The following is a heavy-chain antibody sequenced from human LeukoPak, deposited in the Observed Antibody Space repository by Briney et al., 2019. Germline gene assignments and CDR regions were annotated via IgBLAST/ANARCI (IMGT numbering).Heavy chain of an antibody. CDR3: AKDLWTSAAAAPFDY. J-gene: IGHJ4*02. D-gene: IGHD6-13*01. V-gene: IGHV3-30*18. Sequence: PGRSLRLSCAASGFTFSSYGMHWVRQAPGKGLEWVAVISYDGSNKYYADSVKGRFTISRDNSKNTLYLQMNSLRAEDTAVYYCAKDLWTSAAAAPFDYWGQGTRVTVSS. CDR1: GFTFSSYG. CDR2: ISYDGSNK.